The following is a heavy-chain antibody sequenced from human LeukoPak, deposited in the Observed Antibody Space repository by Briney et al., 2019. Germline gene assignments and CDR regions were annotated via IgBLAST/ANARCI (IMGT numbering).Heavy chain of an antibody. D-gene: IGHD6-19*01. CDR1: GFMFSSHN. CDR2: LSSSGSTI. V-gene: IGHV3-48*01. Sequence: GGSLRLSCVASGFMFSSHNMNWVRQAPGKGLEWISYLSSSGSTIYYEDSVQGRFTISRDNAKKSLYLQMDSLRAEDTAVYYCARANGWYLRNYFDYWGQGILVTVSS. CDR3: ARANGWYLRNYFDY. J-gene: IGHJ4*02.